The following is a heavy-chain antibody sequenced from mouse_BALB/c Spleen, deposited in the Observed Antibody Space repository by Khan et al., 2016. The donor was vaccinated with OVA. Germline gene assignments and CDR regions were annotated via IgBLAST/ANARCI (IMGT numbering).Heavy chain of an antibody. Sequence: EVELVESGGDLVKTGGSLKLSCAASGFTFSTYGMSWVRQTPDKRLEWVAIISSGGHYTYYIDSVKGRFTISRDNAENILYLQMTRMRYEDTAMYYCSRLAYYDNSEGFAYWGQGTLVTVSA. V-gene: IGHV5-6*01. J-gene: IGHJ3*01. CDR3: SRLAYYDNSEGFAY. D-gene: IGHD1-1*01. CDR2: ISSGGHYT. CDR1: GFTFSTYG.